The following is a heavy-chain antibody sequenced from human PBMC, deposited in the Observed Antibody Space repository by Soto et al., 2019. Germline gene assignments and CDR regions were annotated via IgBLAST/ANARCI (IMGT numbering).Heavy chain of an antibody. V-gene: IGHV1-46*01. Sequence: AXVNFSCKASGYTFTSYYMHWVLQAPGQGLEWMGIINPSGGSTSYAQKFQGRVTMTRDTSTSTVYMELSSLRSEDTAVYYCALHGDDYVWGSYRYDDAFDIWGQGTMVTV. J-gene: IGHJ3*02. CDR2: INPSGGST. CDR1: GYTFTSYY. D-gene: IGHD3-16*02. CDR3: ALHGDDYVWGSYRYDDAFDI.